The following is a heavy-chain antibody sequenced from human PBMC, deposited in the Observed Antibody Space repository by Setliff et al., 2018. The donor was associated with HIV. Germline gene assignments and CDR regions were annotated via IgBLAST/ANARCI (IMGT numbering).Heavy chain of an antibody. V-gene: IGHV4-4*07. D-gene: IGHD3-10*01. CDR1: GDSIGDYY. J-gene: IGHJ2*01. CDR2: VYASAYS. Sequence: SETLSLTCTVSGDSIGDYYWNWIRQPAGKGLGWIGRVYASAYSNYNPSLKSRVTMSVDTSQNQFSLKLRSVNAADTAVYYCARDWVTRSNYYGSWSPWDFDFWGRGILVPVSS. CDR3: ARDWVTRSNYYGSWSPWDFDF.